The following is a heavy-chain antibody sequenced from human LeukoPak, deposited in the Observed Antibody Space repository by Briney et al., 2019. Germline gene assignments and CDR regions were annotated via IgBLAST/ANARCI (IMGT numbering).Heavy chain of an antibody. D-gene: IGHD3-10*01. CDR2: IKQDGREK. CDR1: GFSIGTYY. CDR3: ARDPRGSEYSHFDS. V-gene: IGHV3-7*01. Sequence: GGSLRLSCAASGFSIGTYYMSWVRQAPGKGLEWVANIKQDGREKHYVDSVKGRFTISRDNSENSLYLQMSSLRAEDTAVYYCARDPRGSEYSHFDSWGQGTLVTVSS. J-gene: IGHJ4*02.